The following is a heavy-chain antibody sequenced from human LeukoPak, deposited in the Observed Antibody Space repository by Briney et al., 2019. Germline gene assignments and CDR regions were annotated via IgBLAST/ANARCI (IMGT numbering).Heavy chain of an antibody. CDR2: ISSSGSTI. Sequence: PGGSLRLSCAASGFTFSSYEMNCVRQAPGKGLEWVSYISSSGSTIYYADSVKGRFTISRDNAKNSLYLQMNSLRAEDTAVYYCARGITPTYGDYTWYWGQGTLVTVSS. CDR1: GFTFSSYE. D-gene: IGHD4-17*01. CDR3: ARGITPTYGDYTWY. V-gene: IGHV3-48*03. J-gene: IGHJ4*02.